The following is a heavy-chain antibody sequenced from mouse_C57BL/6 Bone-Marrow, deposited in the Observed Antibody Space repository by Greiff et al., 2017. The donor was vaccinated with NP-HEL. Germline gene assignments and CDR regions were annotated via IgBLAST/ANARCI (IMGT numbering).Heavy chain of an antibody. V-gene: IGHV1-19*01. J-gene: IGHJ4*01. D-gene: IGHD2-5*01. CDR2: INPYNGGT. CDR3: DYSNYERVDY. Sequence: EVQLQQSGPVLVKPGASVKMSCKASGYTFTDYYMNWVKQSHGKSLEWIGVINPYNGGTSYNQKFKGKATLTVDKSSSTAYMELNSLTSEDSAVYYCDYSNYERVDYWGQGTSVTVSS. CDR1: GYTFTDYY.